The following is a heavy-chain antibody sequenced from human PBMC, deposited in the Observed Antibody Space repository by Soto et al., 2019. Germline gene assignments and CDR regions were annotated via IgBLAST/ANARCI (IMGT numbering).Heavy chain of an antibody. V-gene: IGHV3-23*01. D-gene: IGHD3-9*01. Sequence: GGSLRLSCAASGFTSSKNRLSWVRQPPGKGLEWVPTISGNASRTYYVDSVKGRFIISRDNSKNTLTLQMNSLTLDDTAVYYFSASFRYFDNWGQGTLVTVSS. CDR3: SASFRYFDN. J-gene: IGHJ4*02. CDR1: GFTSSKNR. CDR2: ISGNASRT.